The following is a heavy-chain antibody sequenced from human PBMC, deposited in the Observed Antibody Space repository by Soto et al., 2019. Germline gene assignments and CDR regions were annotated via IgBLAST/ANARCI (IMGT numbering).Heavy chain of an antibody. CDR1: VFTFSSYA. CDR2: ISSNGGST. V-gene: IGHV3-64D*06. Sequence: PGGSLRLSCSASVFTFSSYAMHWVRQAPGKGLEYVSAISSNGGSTYYADSVKGRFTISRDNSKNTLYLQMSSLRAEDTAVYYCVKDLRAAAYYYYYGMDVWGQGTAVTVSS. CDR3: VKDLRAAAYYYYYGMDV. J-gene: IGHJ6*02. D-gene: IGHD6-13*01.